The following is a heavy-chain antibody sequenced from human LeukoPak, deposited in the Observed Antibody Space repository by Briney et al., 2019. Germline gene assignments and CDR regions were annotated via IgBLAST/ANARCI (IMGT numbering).Heavy chain of an antibody. CDR1: GYTFTNYD. V-gene: IGHV1-18*01. J-gene: IGHJ6*03. CDR2: INNYNGST. CDR3: ARVVGGTTTYNHMDV. Sequence: ASVKVSCKASGYTFTNYDISWVRQAPGQGLEWMGWINNYNGSTHYAQNVLGRVTMTTDTSTGTAYMELGSLTSDDTAVYYCARVVGGTTTYNHMDVWGKGTTVTVSS. D-gene: IGHD1-26*01.